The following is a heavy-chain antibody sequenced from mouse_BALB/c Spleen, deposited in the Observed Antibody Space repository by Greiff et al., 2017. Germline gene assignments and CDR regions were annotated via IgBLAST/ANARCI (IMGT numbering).Heavy chain of an antibody. CDR3: AREDYGSSYEDFDV. J-gene: IGHJ1*01. V-gene: IGHV1-80*01. D-gene: IGHD1-1*01. Sequence: VQLQQSGAELVRPGSSVKISCKASGYAFSSYWMNWVKQRPGQGLEWIGQIYPGDGDTNYNGKFKGKATLTADKSSSTAYMQLSSLTSEDSAVYFCAREDYGSSYEDFDVWGAGSKVTVSA. CDR1: GYAFSSYW. CDR2: IYPGDGDT.